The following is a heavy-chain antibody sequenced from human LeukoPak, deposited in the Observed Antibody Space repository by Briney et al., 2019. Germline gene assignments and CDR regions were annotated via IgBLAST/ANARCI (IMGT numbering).Heavy chain of an antibody. J-gene: IGHJ5*02. D-gene: IGHD3-22*01. V-gene: IGHV1-2*05. CDR3: ARSSSGSSNWFGP. CDR1: GYTFTGYY. CDR2: INPYSGGT. Sequence: GASVKVSCKASGYTFTGYYIHWVRQAPGQGLEWMGRINPYSGGTNYAQNFEGRVTMTRDTSITTAYMELSRLTSDDTVVYYCARSSSGSSNWFGPWGQGTLVTVSS.